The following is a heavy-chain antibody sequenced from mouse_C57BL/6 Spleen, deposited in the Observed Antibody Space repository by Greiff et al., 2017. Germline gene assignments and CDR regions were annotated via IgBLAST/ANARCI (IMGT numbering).Heavy chain of an antibody. CDR1: GYSFTGYY. J-gene: IGHJ3*01. V-gene: IGHV1-42*01. Sequence: EVQLQQSGPELVKPGASVKISCTASGYSFTGYYMNWVKQSPEKSLEWIGEINPSTGVTTYNQKFKAKATLTVDKSSSTAYMQLKSLTSEDSAVYYCARGGIDGYYVWFAYWGQGILVTVSA. D-gene: IGHD2-3*01. CDR2: INPSTGVT. CDR3: ARGGIDGYYVWFAY.